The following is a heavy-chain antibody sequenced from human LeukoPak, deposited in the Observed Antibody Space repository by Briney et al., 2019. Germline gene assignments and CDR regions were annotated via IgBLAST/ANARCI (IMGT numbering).Heavy chain of an antibody. V-gene: IGHV3-30*03. CDR3: ARDSAYYYDSGSSGPHYFDN. CDR1: GFTFSTYS. Sequence: GGSLRLSCAASGFTFSTYSMNWVRQAPGKGLEWVSLISSGGTYEYYADSVKGRFTISRDNSKNTLYLQLNSLRAEDTAVYYCARDSAYYYDSGSSGPHYFDNWGQGTLVTVSS. J-gene: IGHJ4*02. CDR2: ISSGGTYE. D-gene: IGHD3-10*01.